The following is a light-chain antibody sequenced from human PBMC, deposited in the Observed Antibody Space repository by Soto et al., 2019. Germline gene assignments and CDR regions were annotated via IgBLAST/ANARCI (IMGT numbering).Light chain of an antibody. CDR1: QDISTS. V-gene: IGKV1-33*01. J-gene: IGKJ2*01. CDR3: QQYASVPT. Sequence: DIQLNQSPSSLSASIGDSVTITCQASQDISTSLNWYHRRPGKAPKLLITDASTLQTGVPPRFRGSGAGTDFSFTPSRLPPAHFGKYYCQQYASVPTFGKSTKMKIK. CDR2: DAS.